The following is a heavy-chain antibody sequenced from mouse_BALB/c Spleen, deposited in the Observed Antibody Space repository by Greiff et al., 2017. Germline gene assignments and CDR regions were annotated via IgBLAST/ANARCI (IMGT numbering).Heavy chain of an antibody. CDR3: ARHDGGSFAY. J-gene: IGHJ3*01. Sequence: EVQRVESGGGLVQPGGSRKLSCAASGFTFSSFGMHWVRQAPEKGLEWVAYISSGSSTIYYADTVQGRFPISRDNPKNTLFLQMTSLRSEDTAMYYCARHDGGSFAYWGQGTLVTVSA. D-gene: IGHD1-1*01. CDR2: ISSGSSTI. CDR1: GFTFSSFG. V-gene: IGHV5-17*02.